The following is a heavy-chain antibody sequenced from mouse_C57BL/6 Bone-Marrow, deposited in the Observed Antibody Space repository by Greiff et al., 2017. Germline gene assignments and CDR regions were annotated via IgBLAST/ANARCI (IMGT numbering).Heavy chain of an antibody. CDR3: ARGGNLGAMDY. V-gene: IGHV5-17*01. D-gene: IGHD2-1*01. CDR1: GFTFSDYG. J-gene: IGHJ4*01. Sequence: VQLKESGGGLVKPGGSLKLSCAASGFTFSDYGMHWVRQAPEKGLEWVAYISSGSSTIYYADTVKGRFTISRDNAKNTLFLQMTSLRSEDTAMYYCARGGNLGAMDYWGQGTSVTVSS. CDR2: ISSGSSTI.